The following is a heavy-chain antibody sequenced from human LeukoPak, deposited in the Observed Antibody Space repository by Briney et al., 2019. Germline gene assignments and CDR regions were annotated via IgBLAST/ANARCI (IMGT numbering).Heavy chain of an antibody. Sequence: GGSLRLSCAVSGFTLSNYGMSWVRQAPGKGLEWVAGISGSGGRTNYADAVKGRFTISRDNAKNTLFLQMSSLRVEDTAVYFCAKRGVVIRVILVGFHKEAYYFDSWGQGALVTVSS. CDR2: ISGSGGRT. V-gene: IGHV3-23*01. D-gene: IGHD3-22*01. CDR3: AKRGVVIRVILVGFHKEAYYFDS. J-gene: IGHJ4*02. CDR1: GFTLSNYG.